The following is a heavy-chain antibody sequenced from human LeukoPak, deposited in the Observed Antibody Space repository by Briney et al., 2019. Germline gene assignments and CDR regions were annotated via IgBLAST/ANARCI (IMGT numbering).Heavy chain of an antibody. CDR1: AFTFSSYA. Sequence: GGSLRLSCAASAFTFSSYAMTWVRQPPGKGLEWVSAISGSGGSTHYADSVKGRFTISRDNSKNTLYLQMNSLRAEDTAVYYCAKGAPYSSSLSNWFDPWGQGTLVTVSS. CDR2: ISGSGGST. J-gene: IGHJ5*02. CDR3: AKGAPYSSSLSNWFDP. D-gene: IGHD6-6*01. V-gene: IGHV3-23*01.